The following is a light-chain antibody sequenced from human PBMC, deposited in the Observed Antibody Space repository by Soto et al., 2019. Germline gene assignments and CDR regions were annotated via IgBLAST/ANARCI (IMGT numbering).Light chain of an antibody. V-gene: IGLV2-11*01. CDR3: CSYAGNGYV. CDR2: DVN. CDR1: SSDVGGYNY. J-gene: IGLJ1*01. Sequence: QSALTQPRSVSGSPGQSVAVSCTGTSSDVGGYNYVSWYQRHPGKAPKLMIYDVNKRPSGLTDRFSGSKSGNTPSLTISGLNAEDEAAYSCCSYAGNGYVFRAVTKVT.